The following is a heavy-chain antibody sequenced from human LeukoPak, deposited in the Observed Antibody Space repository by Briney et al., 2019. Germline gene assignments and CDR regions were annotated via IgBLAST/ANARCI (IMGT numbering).Heavy chain of an antibody. D-gene: IGHD5-24*01. CDR3: ARGWLQTGFDC. CDR2: TYYKSKWCN. Sequence: SQTLSLTCAISGDSVSGNSGAWNWIRQSPSRGLEWLGRTYYKSKWCNEYAVSVKSRITINPDTTKNQFSLQLNSVTPEDTALCYCARGWLQTGFDCWGQGTLVTVSS. CDR1: GDSVSGNSGA. J-gene: IGHJ4*02. V-gene: IGHV6-1*01.